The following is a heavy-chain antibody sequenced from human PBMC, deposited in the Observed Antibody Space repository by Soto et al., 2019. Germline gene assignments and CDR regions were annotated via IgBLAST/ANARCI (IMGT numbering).Heavy chain of an antibody. J-gene: IGHJ4*02. Sequence: QVQLQPWGAGLLKPSETLSLTCAVYGGSFSGYYWRWIRQPPGQGLEWIVEINHSGSTTYTPSIKSRVTISVDTSKNQFSLKLSAVTAAATALYYCARGRRLTDLWSCYYTGGFDYWGQGTLVNVSS. CDR3: ARGRRLTDLWSCYYTGGFDY. CDR1: GGSFSGYY. D-gene: IGHD3-3*01. CDR2: INHSGST. V-gene: IGHV4-34*01.